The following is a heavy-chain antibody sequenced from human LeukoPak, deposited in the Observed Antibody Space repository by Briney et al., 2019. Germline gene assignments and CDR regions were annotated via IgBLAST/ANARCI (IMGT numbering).Heavy chain of an antibody. J-gene: IGHJ6*03. V-gene: IGHV1-18*01. D-gene: IGHD1-7*01. CDR1: GYTFTSYG. CDR3: AREGRLELPNYYYYYYMDV. CDR2: ISAYNGNT. Sequence: ASVKVSCKASGYTFTSYGISWVRQAPGQGLEWMGWISAYNGNTNYAQKLQGRVTMTTDTSTSTAYMELRSLRSDDTAVYYCAREGRLELPNYYYYYYMDVWGKGTTVTVSS.